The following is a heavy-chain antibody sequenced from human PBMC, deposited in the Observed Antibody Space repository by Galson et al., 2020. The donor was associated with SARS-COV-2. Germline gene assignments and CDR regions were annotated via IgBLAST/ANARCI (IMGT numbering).Heavy chain of an antibody. CDR2: LKHKDGGGKT. V-gene: IGHV3-15*05. CDR1: GYTINGAW. J-gene: IGHJ3*02. Sequence: AGTLSLSCGVSGYTINGAWETWVRQAPGKGREGVGRLKHKDGGGKTDYAAAVRGRFTIARIESENTYLQMDNLRTEDTAVYYCTIVYYEGSRAFDMWGPGTKVTVSS. CDR3: TIVYYEGSRAFDM. D-gene: IGHD3-22*01.